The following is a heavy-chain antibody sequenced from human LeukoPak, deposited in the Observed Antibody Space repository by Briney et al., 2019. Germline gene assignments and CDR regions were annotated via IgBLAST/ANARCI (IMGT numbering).Heavy chain of an antibody. CDR2: INHSGST. J-gene: IGHJ4*02. D-gene: IGHD3-10*01. CDR1: GGPFSGYY. CDR3: ARHSWKYYYGSGSSKGDY. V-gene: IGHV4-34*01. Sequence: SETLSLTCAVYGGPFSGYYWSWIRQPPGKGLEWIGEINHSGSTNYNPSLKSRVTISVDTSKNQFSLKLSSVTAADTAVYYCARHSWKYYYGSGSSKGDYWGQGTLVTVSS.